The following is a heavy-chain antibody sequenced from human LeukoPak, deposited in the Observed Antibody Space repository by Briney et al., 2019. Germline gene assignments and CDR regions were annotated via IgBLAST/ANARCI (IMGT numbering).Heavy chain of an antibody. J-gene: IGHJ4*02. Sequence: HPGGSLGLSCAASEFTFSNYALHWVRQAPGKGLQWVAVISYDGNTIHYADSVKGRFIISRDTSKNTLYLQMNSLRAEDTAVYYCARSGGLQKFDYWGQGTLVTVSS. CDR2: ISYDGNTI. D-gene: IGHD4-11*01. V-gene: IGHV3-30-3*01. CDR1: EFTFSNYA. CDR3: ARSGGLQKFDY.